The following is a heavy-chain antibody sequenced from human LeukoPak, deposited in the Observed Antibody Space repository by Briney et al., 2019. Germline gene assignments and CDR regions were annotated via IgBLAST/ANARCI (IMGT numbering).Heavy chain of an antibody. CDR3: AKDGDWVFDY. Sequence: GGSLRLSFAASGFTFSSYAMSWVSQAPGKGLEWVSAISGSGGSTYYADSVKGRFTISRDNSKNTLYLQMNSLRAEDTAVYYCAKDGDWVFDYWGQGTLVTVSS. D-gene: IGHD2-21*02. CDR1: GFTFSSYA. V-gene: IGHV3-23*01. J-gene: IGHJ4*02. CDR2: ISGSGGST.